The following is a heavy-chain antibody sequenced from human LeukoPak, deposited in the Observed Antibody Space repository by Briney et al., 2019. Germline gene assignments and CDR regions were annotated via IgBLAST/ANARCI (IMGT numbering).Heavy chain of an antibody. V-gene: IGHV3-23*01. CDR1: GFTFRSYA. CDR3: AKLVPSDDFWSGYLGWFDP. J-gene: IGHJ5*02. Sequence: PGGSLRLSXAASGFTFRSYAMSWVRQAPGKGLEWVSAISGSGGSTYYADSVKGRFTISRDNSKNTLYLQMNSLRAEDTAVYYCAKLVPSDDFWSGYLGWFDPWGQGTLVTVSS. CDR2: ISGSGGST. D-gene: IGHD3-3*01.